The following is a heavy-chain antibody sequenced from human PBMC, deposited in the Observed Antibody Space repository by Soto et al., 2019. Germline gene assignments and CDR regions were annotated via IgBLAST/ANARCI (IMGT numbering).Heavy chain of an antibody. CDR2: IIPISGTT. CDR3: ARVEDDSSV. CDR1: GGTFSNYA. J-gene: IGHJ4*02. Sequence: QVQLAQSGAEVKKPGSSVNVSCKASGGTFSNYAISWVRQAPGQGLEWMEGIIPISGTTNYAQKFQGRVTITADESTSKVYMELSSLRSEDTAVYYCARVEDDSSVWGQGTLVTVSS. D-gene: IGHD3-22*01. V-gene: IGHV1-69*12.